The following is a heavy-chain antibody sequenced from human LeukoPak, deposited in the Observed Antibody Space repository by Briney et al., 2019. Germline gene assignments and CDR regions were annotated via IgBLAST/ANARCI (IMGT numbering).Heavy chain of an antibody. D-gene: IGHD5-18*01. CDR2: INPNSGGT. V-gene: IGHV1-2*02. CDR1: GYTFTDYY. J-gene: IGHJ4*02. CDR3: ARESEYSYG. Sequence: GASVKVSCKASGYTFTDYYIHWVRQAPGQGLEWMGWINPNSGGTNYAQKFQGRVTMTRDTSISTACMELSRLRSDDTAVYYCARESEYSYGWGQGTLVTVSS.